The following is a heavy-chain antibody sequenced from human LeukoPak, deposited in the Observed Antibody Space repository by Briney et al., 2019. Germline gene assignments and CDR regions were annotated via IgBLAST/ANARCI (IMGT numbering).Heavy chain of an antibody. CDR2: ISSSGSTI. CDR3: AKMQLIAAGGFDH. Sequence: GGSLRLSCAASGFTFSDYYMSWIRQAPGKGLEWVSYISSSGSTIYYADSVKGRFTISRDNSKNTLYLQMNSLRAEDTAVYYCAKMQLIAAGGFDHWGQGTLVTVSS. V-gene: IGHV3-11*01. CDR1: GFTFSDYY. J-gene: IGHJ4*02. D-gene: IGHD6-25*01.